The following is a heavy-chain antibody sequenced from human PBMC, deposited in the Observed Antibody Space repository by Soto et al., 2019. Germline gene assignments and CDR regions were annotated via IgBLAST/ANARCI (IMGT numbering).Heavy chain of an antibody. D-gene: IGHD3-10*01. CDR2: ISYDGSNK. J-gene: IGHJ4*02. V-gene: IGHV3-30*18. Sequence: QVQLVESGGGVVQPGRSLRLSCAASGFTFSSYGMHWVRQAPGKGLEWVAVISYDGSNKYYADSVKGRFTISRDNSKNTLYLQMNSLRAEDTAVYYCAKDPPPYYYGSGSYYPDYWGQGTLVTVSS. CDR1: GFTFSSYG. CDR3: AKDPPPYYYGSGSYYPDY.